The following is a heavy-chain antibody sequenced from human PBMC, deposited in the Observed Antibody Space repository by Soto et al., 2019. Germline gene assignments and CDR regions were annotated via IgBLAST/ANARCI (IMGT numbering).Heavy chain of an antibody. D-gene: IGHD2-15*01. CDR1: GGSFSGYY. CDR3: ARGQEDIVVVVDAFDI. CDR2: INHSGST. V-gene: IGHV4-34*01. Sequence: PSETLSLTCAVYGGSFSGYYWSWIRQPPGKGLEWIGEINHSGSTNYNPSLKSRVTISVDTSKNQFSLKLSSVTAADTAVYYCARGQEDIVVVVDAFDIWGQGTMVTVSS. J-gene: IGHJ3*02.